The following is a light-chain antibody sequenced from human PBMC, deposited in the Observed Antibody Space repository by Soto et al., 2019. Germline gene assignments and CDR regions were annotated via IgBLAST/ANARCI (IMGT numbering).Light chain of an antibody. Sequence: EIAITQPPSTLYTSQGQRATLSCRASQSVSSNLAWYQQKPGQAPRLLIYGASTRATGIPARFSGSGSGTEFTLTISSLQSEDFAVYYCQQYIHRPIFGGGTNVEI. V-gene: IGKV3-15*01. CDR2: GAS. J-gene: IGKJ4*01. CDR1: QSVSSN. CDR3: QQYIHRPI.